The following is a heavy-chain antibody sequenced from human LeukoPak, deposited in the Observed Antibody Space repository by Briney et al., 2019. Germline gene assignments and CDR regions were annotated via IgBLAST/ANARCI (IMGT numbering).Heavy chain of an antibody. J-gene: IGHJ4*02. CDR2: ISWNSGSI. Sequence: GGSLRLSCTVSGFTFDDYAMHWVRQAPGKGLEWVSGISWNSGSIGYADSVKGRFTISRDNAKNSLYLQMNSLRAEDTALYYCAKDHGPSGSYYFDYWGQGTLVTVSS. V-gene: IGHV3-9*01. CDR3: AKDHGPSGSYYFDY. CDR1: GFTFDDYA. D-gene: IGHD1-26*01.